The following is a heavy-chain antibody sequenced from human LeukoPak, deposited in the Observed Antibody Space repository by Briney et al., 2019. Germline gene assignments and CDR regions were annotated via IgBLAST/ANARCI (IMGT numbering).Heavy chain of an antibody. J-gene: IGHJ4*02. CDR1: GFTFSDFY. CDR2: ISSSGSTI. V-gene: IGHV3-11*01. D-gene: IGHD1-20*01. CDR3: VRRRYNWNAIDY. Sequence: GGSLRLSCAASGFTFSDFYMSWIRQAPGKGLEWVSYISSSGSTIYYADSVKGRFTISRDNAKNSLYLQMNSLRAEDTAVYYCVRRRYNWNAIDYWGQGTLVTVSS.